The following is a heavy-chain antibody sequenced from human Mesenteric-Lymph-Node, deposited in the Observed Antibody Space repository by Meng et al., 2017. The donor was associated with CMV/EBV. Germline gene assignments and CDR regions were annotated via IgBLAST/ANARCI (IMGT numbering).Heavy chain of an antibody. CDR3: ARDPVAAAGTSRFDY. J-gene: IGHJ4*02. V-gene: IGHV3-30*02. Sequence: GGSLRLSCAASGFTFSTYGMHWVRQAPGKGLEWVAFVRYDGSTKYYADSVKGRFTISRDNAKNSLYLQMNSLRAEDTAVYYCARDPVAAAGTSRFDYWGQGTLVTVSS. D-gene: IGHD6-13*01. CDR1: GFTFSTYG. CDR2: VRYDGSTK.